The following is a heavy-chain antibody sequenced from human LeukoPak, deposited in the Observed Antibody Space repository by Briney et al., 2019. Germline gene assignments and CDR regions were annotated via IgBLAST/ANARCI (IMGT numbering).Heavy chain of an antibody. D-gene: IGHD6-19*01. CDR3: ARAREITVSGTDYFDY. V-gene: IGHV3-7*01. CDR1: GFTFSNYW. CDR2: IKHDGSGP. J-gene: IGHJ4*02. Sequence: GGSLRLSCAVSGFTFSNYWMTWVRQAPGKGLEWVANIKHDGSGPSYLDSVRGRFTISRDNARNSPSLQMTSLRAEDTAVYYCARAREITVSGTDYFDYWGQGTLVTVSS.